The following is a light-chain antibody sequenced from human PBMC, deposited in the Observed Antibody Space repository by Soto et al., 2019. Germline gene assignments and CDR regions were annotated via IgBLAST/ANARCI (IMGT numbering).Light chain of an antibody. J-gene: IGLJ3*02. CDR3: QSYDSSLSAWV. V-gene: IGLV1-40*01. CDR2: GNS. Sequence: VLTQPPSVSGAPGQRVTISCTGSSSNIGAGYDVHWYQQLPETAPKLLIYGNSNRPSGVPDRFSGSKSGTSASLAITGLQAEDESDYYCQSYDSSLSAWVFGGGTKVTVL. CDR1: SSNIGAGYD.